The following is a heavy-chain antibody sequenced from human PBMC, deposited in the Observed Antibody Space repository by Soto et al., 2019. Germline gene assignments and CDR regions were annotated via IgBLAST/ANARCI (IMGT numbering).Heavy chain of an antibody. V-gene: IGHV3-11*01. CDR3: ARDLDSSGKIHYDYGMDV. Sequence: WIRRAPGKGLEWVSYISGSGSIIYYADSVKGRFTISRDNAKNSVYLQMKSLRDEDTAVYYCARDLDSSGKIHYDYGMDVWGQGTPVTVS. CDR2: ISGSGSII. D-gene: IGHD3-22*01. J-gene: IGHJ6*02.